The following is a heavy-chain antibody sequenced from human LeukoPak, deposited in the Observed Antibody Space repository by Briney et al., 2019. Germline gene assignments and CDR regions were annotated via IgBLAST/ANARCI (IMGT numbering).Heavy chain of an antibody. CDR3: ARDRSDSSSCRSDP. CDR1: GYSISSGYY. J-gene: IGHJ5*02. V-gene: IGHV4-38-2*02. CDR2: IYHSGST. D-gene: IGHD6-13*01. Sequence: SETLSLTCTVSGYSISSGYYWGWIRQPPGKGLEWIGSIYHSGSTYYNPSLKSRVTISVDTSKNQFSLKLSSVTAADTAVYYCARDRSDSSSCRSDPWGQGTLVTVSS.